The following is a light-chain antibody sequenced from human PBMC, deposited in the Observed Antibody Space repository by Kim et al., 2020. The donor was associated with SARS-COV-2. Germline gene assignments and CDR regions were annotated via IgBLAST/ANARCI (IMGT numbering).Light chain of an antibody. CDR2: KNH. CDR3: ATWDDSLSGFVV. J-gene: IGLJ2*01. Sequence: QRVTISWSGSRSTIGNNFVYWYQQIPGTAPKVLIYKNHRRPSGVPDRFSGSKSGTSASLAISGLRSEDEGDYYCATWDDSLSGFVVFGGGTQLTVL. V-gene: IGLV1-47*01. CDR1: RSTIGNNF.